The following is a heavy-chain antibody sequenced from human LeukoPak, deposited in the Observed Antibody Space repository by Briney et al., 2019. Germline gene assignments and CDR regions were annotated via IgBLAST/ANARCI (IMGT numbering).Heavy chain of an antibody. Sequence: KTSETLSLTCAVYGGSFNKYYWTWIRQPPGKGLEWIAEINHSGGTNYNPSLKSRVTISLDTSKNQISVKLTSVTAADTAVYFCARPGYFSASTCSGPFDIWSQGSMVTVSS. CDR2: INHSGGT. CDR1: GGSFNKYY. V-gene: IGHV4-34*01. D-gene: IGHD2-2*01. J-gene: IGHJ3*02. CDR3: ARPGYFSASTCSGPFDI.